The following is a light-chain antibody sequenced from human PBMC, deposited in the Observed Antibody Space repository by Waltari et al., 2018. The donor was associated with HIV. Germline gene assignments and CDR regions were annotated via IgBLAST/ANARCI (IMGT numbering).Light chain of an antibody. CDR1: ALPLRY. J-gene: IGLJ2*01. Sequence: SHELTQPPPVSVSPGQAARITCSGDALPLRYVYWYQQKSGQAPVLVIHEGSRRPSGIPERISGSTTGTMATLTISGAQVEDEADYYCFSTNSGGNQGLFGGGTKLIVL. CDR2: EGS. CDR3: FSTNSGGNQGL. V-gene: IGLV3-10*01.